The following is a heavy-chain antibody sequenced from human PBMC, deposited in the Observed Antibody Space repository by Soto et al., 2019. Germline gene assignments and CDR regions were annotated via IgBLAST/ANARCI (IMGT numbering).Heavy chain of an antibody. Sequence: ASVKVSCKACGYTFTSYDINWVRQATGQGLEWMGWMNPNSGNTGYAQKFQGRVTMTRNTSISTAYMELSSLRSEDTAVYYCARSLYYDFWSGYYFRGGAHYYYMDVWGKGTAVTVSS. CDR2: MNPNSGNT. CDR1: GYTFTSYD. D-gene: IGHD3-3*01. CDR3: ARSLYYDFWSGYYFRGGAHYYYMDV. J-gene: IGHJ6*03. V-gene: IGHV1-8*01.